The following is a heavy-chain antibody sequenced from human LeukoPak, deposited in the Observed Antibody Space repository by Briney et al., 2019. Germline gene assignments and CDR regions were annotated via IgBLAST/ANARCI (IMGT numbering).Heavy chain of an antibody. CDR3: ARATGYGSGSYNDY. CDR2: IYYSGST. V-gene: IGHV4-59*01. D-gene: IGHD3-10*01. Sequence: SETLSLTCTVSGGSISSYYWSWLRQPPGKGLEWIGYIYYSGSTSYNPSLKSRVTISVDTSKNQFSLKLSSVTAADTAVYYCARATGYGSGSYNDYWGQGTLVTVSS. J-gene: IGHJ4*02. CDR1: GGSISSYY.